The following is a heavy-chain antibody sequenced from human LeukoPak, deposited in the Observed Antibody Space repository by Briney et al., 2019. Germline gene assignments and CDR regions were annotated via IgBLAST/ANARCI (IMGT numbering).Heavy chain of an antibody. CDR3: ARGLTLGSGGFDY. Sequence: GGSLRLSCAASGFTFSSYAMSWVRPAPGKGLEWVSGISGSGISTYYADSVKGRFTISRDNAKNSLHLQVHSLRVEDTAVYFCARGLTLGSGGFDYWGQGTLVTVSS. J-gene: IGHJ4*02. CDR1: GFTFSSYA. D-gene: IGHD3-10*01. CDR2: ISGSGIST. V-gene: IGHV3-23*01.